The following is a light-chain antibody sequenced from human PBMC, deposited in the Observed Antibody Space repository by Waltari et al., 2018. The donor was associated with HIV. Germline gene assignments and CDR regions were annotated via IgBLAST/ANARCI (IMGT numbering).Light chain of an antibody. CDR2: EVS. V-gene: IGLV2-14*01. J-gene: IGLJ1*01. CDR3: SSYTSSSRSV. Sequence: QSALTQPASGPGLPGQSITISCTGTDGDVGGYNYVSWYQQHPANAPILMIYEVSNRPSCLSNRFSCSKSGNTASLTISGLQAEDEADYYCSSYTSSSRSVFGTGTKVTVL. CDR1: DGDVGGYNY.